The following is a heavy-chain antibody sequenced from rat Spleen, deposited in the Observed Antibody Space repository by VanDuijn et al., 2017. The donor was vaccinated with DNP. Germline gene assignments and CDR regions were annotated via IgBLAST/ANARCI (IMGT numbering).Heavy chain of an antibody. V-gene: IGHV2S12*01. CDR1: GFSLTSYH. CDR2: ISSGGST. CDR3: TGVMYTTDYVMDA. Sequence: QVQLKESGPGLVQPSQTLSLTCTVSGFSLTSYHVSWVRQPPGKGLEWIAAISSGGSTYYNSALKSRLSISRDTSKSQVFLKMNSLQTEDTAIYFCTGVMYTTDYVMDAWGQGASVTVSS. D-gene: IGHD1-6*01. J-gene: IGHJ4*01.